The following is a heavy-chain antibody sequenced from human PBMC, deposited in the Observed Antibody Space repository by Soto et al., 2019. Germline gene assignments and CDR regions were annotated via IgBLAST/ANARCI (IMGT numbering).Heavy chain of an antibody. CDR1: GYSLSDLS. D-gene: IGHD2-2*01. V-gene: IGHV1-24*01. CDR3: ATLPRTIERTPAAIWSFDS. Sequence: SVKDSCKVPGYSLSDLSIHWVRQAPVKGLEWMGGLDAEDGETIYAEKLQGRGTMTEDTSTDTAYMELSSLKSEDTAMYYCATLPRTIERTPAAIWSFDSWGQGTLVTVS. CDR2: LDAEDGET. J-gene: IGHJ4*02.